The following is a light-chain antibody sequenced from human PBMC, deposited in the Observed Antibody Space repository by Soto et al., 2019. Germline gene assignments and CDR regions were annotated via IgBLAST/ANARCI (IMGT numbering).Light chain of an antibody. J-gene: IGKJ3*01. V-gene: IGKV1-5*03. CDR3: QQYNSLIT. CDR2: KAS. Sequence: DIQMTQSPSTLSAFVGDRVTITCRASQSISSWLAWYQQKPGKAPKLLIYKASSLESGVPSRFSGSGSGTEFTLTISSLQPDAFATYYCQQYNSLITFGPGTKVDIK. CDR1: QSISSW.